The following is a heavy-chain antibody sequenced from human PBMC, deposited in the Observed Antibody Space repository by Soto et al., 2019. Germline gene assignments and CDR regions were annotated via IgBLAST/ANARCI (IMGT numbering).Heavy chain of an antibody. Sequence: PSETLSLTCTVSGGSISSSSYYWGWIRLPPGKGLEWIGSIYYGGSINYNPSLKSRVAISVDTSKNQFSLNLNSVTAADTAVYYCARRYGGSFDYWGQGTLVTVS. CDR3: ARRYGGSFDY. CDR2: IYYGGSI. CDR1: GGSISSSSYY. D-gene: IGHD4-17*01. V-gene: IGHV4-39*07. J-gene: IGHJ4*02.